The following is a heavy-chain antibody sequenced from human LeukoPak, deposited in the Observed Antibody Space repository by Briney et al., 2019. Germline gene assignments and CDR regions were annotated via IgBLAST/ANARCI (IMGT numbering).Heavy chain of an antibody. CDR1: GYSISSGYY. V-gene: IGHV4-38-2*01. CDR3: ARRGGTTPRAFDI. J-gene: IGHJ3*02. Sequence: KTSETLSLTCAVSGYSISSGYYWGWIRQPPGKGLVWIGSIYHSGSTYYNPSLKSRVTISVDTSKNQFSLKLSSVTAADTAVYYCARRGGTTPRAFDIWGQGTMVTVSS. CDR2: IYHSGST. D-gene: IGHD3-10*01.